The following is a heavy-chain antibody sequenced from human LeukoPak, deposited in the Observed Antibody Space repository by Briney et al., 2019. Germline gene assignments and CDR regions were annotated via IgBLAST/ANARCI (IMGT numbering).Heavy chain of an antibody. CDR2: ISSESTNI. CDR3: SRDGSGSGDV. CDR1: GFNFNIYG. V-gene: IGHV3-21*01. D-gene: IGHD2-21*02. J-gene: IGHJ4*02. Sequence: PGGSLTLYCAASGFNFNIYGMNRLRQAPGKGLEWVSSISSESTNIYYTDSVKGRFTIARDNAENSLYLQMNSLIPEDTADYYCSRDGSGSGDVWGQGTLVTVSS.